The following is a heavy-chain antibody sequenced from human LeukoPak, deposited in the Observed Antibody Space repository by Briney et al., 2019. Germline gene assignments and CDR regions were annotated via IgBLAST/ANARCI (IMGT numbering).Heavy chain of an antibody. CDR1: GGSISSYY. V-gene: IGHV4-34*01. D-gene: IGHD3-10*01. CDR3: ARAYGSGSYHSNWFES. Sequence: SETLSLTCTVSGGSISSYYWSWIRQPPGKGLEWIGEINHSGSTNYNPSLKSRVTMSIDTSMNQFSLRLNSVTAADTAVYYCARAYGSGSYHSNWFESWGQGTLVIVSS. CDR2: INHSGST. J-gene: IGHJ5*01.